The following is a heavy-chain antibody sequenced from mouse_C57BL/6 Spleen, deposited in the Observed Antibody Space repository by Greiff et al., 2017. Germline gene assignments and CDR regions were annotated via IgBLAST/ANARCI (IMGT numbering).Heavy chain of an antibody. CDR1: GYTFTSYW. J-gene: IGHJ1*03. CDR3: ARRIYLLGFDV. D-gene: IGHD2-1*01. Sequence: VQLQQPGAELVMPGASVKLSCKASGYTFTSYWMHWVKQRPGQGLEWIGEIDPSDSYTNYNQKFKGKSTLTVDKSSSTAYMQLSSLTSEDSAVYYCARRIYLLGFDVWGTGTTVTVSS. CDR2: IDPSDSYT. V-gene: IGHV1-69*01.